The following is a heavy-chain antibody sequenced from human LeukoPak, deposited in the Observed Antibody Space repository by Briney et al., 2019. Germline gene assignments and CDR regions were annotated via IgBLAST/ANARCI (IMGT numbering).Heavy chain of an antibody. Sequence: SETLSLTCTVSGGSISSYHWSWIRQPPGKGLEWIGYIYYSGSTNYNPSLKSRVTISVDTSKNQFSLKLSSVTAADTAVYYCAISTGYYAPFDYWGQGTLVTVSS. J-gene: IGHJ4*02. CDR3: AISTGYYAPFDY. CDR2: IYYSGST. V-gene: IGHV4-59*08. D-gene: IGHD3-9*01. CDR1: GGSISSYH.